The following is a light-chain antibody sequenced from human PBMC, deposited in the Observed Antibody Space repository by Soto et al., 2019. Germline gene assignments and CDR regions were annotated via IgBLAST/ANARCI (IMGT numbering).Light chain of an antibody. CDR3: QQRRKT. V-gene: IGKV3-11*01. CDR1: QSVSSY. CDR2: DAS. J-gene: IGKJ1*01. Sequence: EIVLTQSPATLSLSPGERATLSCRASQSVSSYLAWYQQKPGQAPRLLIYDASNRATGIPARFSGSGSGTDFTPTISSLEPEDFAVYYCQQRRKTFGQGTKVDIK.